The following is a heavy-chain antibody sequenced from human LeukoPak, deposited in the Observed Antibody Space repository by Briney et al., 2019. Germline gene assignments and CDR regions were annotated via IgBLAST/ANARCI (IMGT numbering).Heavy chain of an antibody. Sequence: GGSLRLSCAGSGFIFKNYVMTWVRQAPGKGLEWVGRIKSKTDGGTTDYAAPVKGRFIISRDDSKNTLYLQMNSLKTEDTAVYYCNTAYIDSRPWGQGTLVTVSS. J-gene: IGHJ5*02. CDR1: GFIFKNYV. D-gene: IGHD6-6*01. CDR2: IKSKTDGGTT. CDR3: NTAYIDSRP. V-gene: IGHV3-15*01.